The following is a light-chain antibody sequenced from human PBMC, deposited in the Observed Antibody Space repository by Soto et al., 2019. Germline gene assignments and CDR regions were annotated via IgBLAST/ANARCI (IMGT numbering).Light chain of an antibody. CDR3: QQYGSSPRT. J-gene: IGKJ1*01. Sequence: EIVLTQSPGTLSLSPGERATLSCRASQSVNSDYLGWFQQKPGQAPRLLIYGASTRATGIPDRFSGSGSGTDFTLTISRLEPEDFAVYYCQQYGSSPRTFGQGTKVDI. V-gene: IGKV3-20*01. CDR2: GAS. CDR1: QSVNSDY.